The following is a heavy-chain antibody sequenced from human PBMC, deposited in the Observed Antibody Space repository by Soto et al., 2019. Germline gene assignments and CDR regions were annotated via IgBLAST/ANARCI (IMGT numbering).Heavy chain of an antibody. Sequence: EVQLLESGGGLVQPGGSLRLSCTASGFTFSDHAMTWVRQAPGKELEWLSGISGGGSGAYYADSVKGRFTVSRANSNNTLFLQMDSLRVEETAVYYCAIDLWWYTHWGQGTLVTVSS. CDR2: ISGGGSGA. J-gene: IGHJ4*02. V-gene: IGHV3-23*01. CDR3: AIDLWWYTH. D-gene: IGHD2-15*01. CDR1: GFTFSDHA.